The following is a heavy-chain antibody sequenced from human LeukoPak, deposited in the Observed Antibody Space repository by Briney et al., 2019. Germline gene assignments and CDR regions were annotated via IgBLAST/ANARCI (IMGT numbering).Heavy chain of an antibody. V-gene: IGHV4-59*01. D-gene: IGHD6-13*01. CDR1: GGSLSSYY. CDR2: IYYSGST. CDR3: ATGPGIAAAGTRPYYYYYMDV. J-gene: IGHJ6*03. Sequence: SETLSLTCTVSGGSLSSYYWSWIRQPPGKGLEWIGYIYYSGSTNYNPSLKSRVTISVDTSKNQFSLKLSSVTAAGAAVYYCATGPGIAAAGTRPYYYYYMDVWGKGTTVTVSS.